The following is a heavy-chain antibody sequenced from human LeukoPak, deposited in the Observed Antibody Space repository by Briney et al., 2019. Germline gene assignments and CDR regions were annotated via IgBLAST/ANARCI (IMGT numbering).Heavy chain of an antibody. Sequence: GGSLRLSCAASGFTFSSYGMHGARQAPGKGLEWVAVISYDGSNKYYADSVKGRFTISRDNSKNTLYLQMNSLRAEDTAVYYCAKDSSIAARYYYYGMDVWGQGTTVTVSS. CDR3: AKDSSIAARYYYYGMDV. J-gene: IGHJ6*02. D-gene: IGHD6-6*01. V-gene: IGHV3-30*18. CDR2: ISYDGSNK. CDR1: GFTFSSYG.